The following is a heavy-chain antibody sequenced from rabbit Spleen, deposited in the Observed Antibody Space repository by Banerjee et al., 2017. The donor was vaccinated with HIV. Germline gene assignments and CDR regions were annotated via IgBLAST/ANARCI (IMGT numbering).Heavy chain of an antibody. J-gene: IGHJ4*01. D-gene: IGHD6-1*01. CDR2: INSITGKT. V-gene: IGHV1S45*01. CDR1: GFSFTDKDV. CDR3: ARGFYADGYGYDL. Sequence: QEQLVESGGGLVQPEGSLTLTCRASGFSFTDKDVMCWVRQAPGKGLEWIGCINSITGKTVYATWAKGRFTISRASSTTVTLQMTSLTAADTATYFCARGFYADGYGYDLWGPGTLVTVS.